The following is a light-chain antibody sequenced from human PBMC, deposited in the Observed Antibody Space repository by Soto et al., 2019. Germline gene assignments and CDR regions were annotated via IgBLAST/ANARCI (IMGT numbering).Light chain of an antibody. Sequence: EIVMTQSPVTLSVSPGERATLSCTASQSVNNNVAWYQQKPGHTPRLLIYGASIGATGTPARFSGSGSGSDFTLTISSLQSEDFAVYYCQQYNKWPITFGPGTKVDIK. CDR1: QSVNNN. J-gene: IGKJ3*01. CDR2: GAS. CDR3: QQYNKWPIT. V-gene: IGKV3-15*01.